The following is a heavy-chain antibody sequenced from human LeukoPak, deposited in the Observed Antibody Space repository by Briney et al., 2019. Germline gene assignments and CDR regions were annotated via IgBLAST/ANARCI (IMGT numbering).Heavy chain of an antibody. D-gene: IGHD7-27*01. V-gene: IGHV1-3*01. CDR2: INAGNGNT. J-gene: IGHJ6*02. Sequence: ASVKVSCKASGYTFTSYAMHWVRQAPGQRLEWMGWINAGNGNTKYSQKFQGRVTIIRDTSTSTAYMELRSLRSDDTAVYYCASSPQKLGPYYYYYGMDVWGQGTTVTVSS. CDR3: ASSPQKLGPYYYYYGMDV. CDR1: GYTFTSYA.